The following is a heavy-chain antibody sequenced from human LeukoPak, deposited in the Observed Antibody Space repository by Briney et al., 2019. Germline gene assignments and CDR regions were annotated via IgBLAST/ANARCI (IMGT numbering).Heavy chain of an antibody. V-gene: IGHV4-4*02. J-gene: IGHJ6*02. CDR3: ARGLLKSRRGVHYGMDV. CDR1: GFTFSSYAM. D-gene: IGHD3-10*01. CDR2: IYHSGST. Sequence: PGGSLRLSCAASGFTFSSYAMSWVRQPPGKGLEWIGEIYHSGSTNYNPSLKSRVTISVDKSKNQFSLKLSSVTAADTAVYYCARGLLKSRRGVHYGMDVWGQGTTVTVSS.